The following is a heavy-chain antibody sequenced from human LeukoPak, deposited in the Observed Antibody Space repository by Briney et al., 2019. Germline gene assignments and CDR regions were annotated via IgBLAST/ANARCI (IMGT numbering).Heavy chain of an antibody. J-gene: IGHJ4*02. V-gene: IGHV3-7*03. D-gene: IGHD2-21*01. Sequence: PGGSLRLSCTAAGFSLSMYWMSWVRQAPGKGLEWVANIRSDGVEKYYVDSVRGRFTISTDTAKNTLYLQMNSLRADGTAVYYCARDYPTYCGGDCYAYWGQGTLVTVSS. CDR3: ARDYPTYCGGDCYAY. CDR1: GFSLSMYW. CDR2: IRSDGVEK.